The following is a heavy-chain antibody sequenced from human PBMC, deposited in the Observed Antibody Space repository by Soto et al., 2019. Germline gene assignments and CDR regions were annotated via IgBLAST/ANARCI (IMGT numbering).Heavy chain of an antibody. Sequence: ESGGGVVQPGRSLRLSCAASGFTFSSYGMHWVRQAPGKGLEWVAVIWYDGSNKYYADSVKGRFTISRDNSKNTLYLQMNSLRAEDTAVYYCARDDDPYYYDSSGYYPYWGQGTLVTVSS. V-gene: IGHV3-33*01. CDR2: IWYDGSNK. J-gene: IGHJ4*02. D-gene: IGHD3-22*01. CDR3: ARDDDPYYYDSSGYYPY. CDR1: GFTFSSYG.